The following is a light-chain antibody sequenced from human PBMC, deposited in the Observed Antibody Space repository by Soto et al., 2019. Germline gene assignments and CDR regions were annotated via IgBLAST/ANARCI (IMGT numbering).Light chain of an antibody. Sequence: DLQMTQSPSSLSASVGDRVTMTCRASQSISSYLNWYQQKPGKAPKLLIYAASSLQSGVPSRFSGSGSGTDFTLTISSLQPEDFATYYCQQSYGTPPTFGQGTKVDI. CDR1: QSISSY. V-gene: IGKV1-39*01. CDR2: AAS. CDR3: QQSYGTPPT. J-gene: IGKJ1*01.